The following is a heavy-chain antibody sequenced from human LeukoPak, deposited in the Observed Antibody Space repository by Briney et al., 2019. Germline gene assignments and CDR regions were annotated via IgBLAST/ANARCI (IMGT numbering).Heavy chain of an antibody. V-gene: IGHV4-38-2*01. Sequence: KPSETLSLTCAVSGYSISRGYYWGWIRQPPGKGVGWIGSIYHSGHTYYKPSVKSRDTISVDTSKHPFSLKLNPVSAADAAVYYCARLAYCGGDCNWVPYFDYGGQGTLVTVSS. CDR1: GYSISRGYY. CDR2: IYHSGHT. CDR3: ARLAYCGGDCNWVPYFDY. J-gene: IGHJ4*02. D-gene: IGHD2-21*01.